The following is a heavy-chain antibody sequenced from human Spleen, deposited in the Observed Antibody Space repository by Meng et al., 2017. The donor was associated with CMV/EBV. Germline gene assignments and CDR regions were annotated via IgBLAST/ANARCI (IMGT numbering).Heavy chain of an antibody. CDR2: ISYEGSKT. J-gene: IGHJ4*02. Sequence: GESLKISCGASGFTFSSYAMHWVRQAPGKGLEWVAVISYEGSKTYYADSAKGRFTISRDNFNNTLYLQINSLRGEDTAVYFCARDSNYYGSGSYLDSWGQGALVTVSS. CDR3: ARDSNYYGSGSYLDS. D-gene: IGHD3-10*01. V-gene: IGHV3-30*19. CDR1: GFTFSSYA.